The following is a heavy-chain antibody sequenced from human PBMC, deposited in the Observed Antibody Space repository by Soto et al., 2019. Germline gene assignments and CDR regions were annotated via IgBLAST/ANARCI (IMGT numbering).Heavy chain of an antibody. V-gene: IGHV3-11*01. J-gene: IGHJ4*02. CDR3: AREGWNHYYGSGSYSTPYFDY. Sequence: GGSLRLSCAASGFTFSDYYMSWIRQAPGKGLEWVSYISSSGSTIYYADSVKGRFTISRDNAKNSLYLQINSLRAEDTAVYYCAREGWNHYYGSGSYSTPYFDYWGQGTLVTVSS. CDR1: GFTFSDYY. CDR2: ISSSGSTI. D-gene: IGHD3-10*01.